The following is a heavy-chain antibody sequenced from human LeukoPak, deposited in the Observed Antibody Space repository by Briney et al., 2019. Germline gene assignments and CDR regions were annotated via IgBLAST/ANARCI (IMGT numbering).Heavy chain of an antibody. CDR3: ARDWALYYDFWSGYSGMDV. J-gene: IGHJ6*02. V-gene: IGHV1-18*01. Sequence: ASVKVSCKASGYTFTSYGISWVRQAPGQGLEWMGWISAYNGNTNYAQKIQGRVTMIPATSQSTAYLELSSLRSDDTAVYYCARDWALYYDFWSGYSGMDVWGQGTTVTVSS. D-gene: IGHD3-3*01. CDR1: GYTFTSYG. CDR2: ISAYNGNT.